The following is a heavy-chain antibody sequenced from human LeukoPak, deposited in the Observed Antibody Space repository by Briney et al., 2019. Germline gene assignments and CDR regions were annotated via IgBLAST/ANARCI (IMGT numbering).Heavy chain of an antibody. Sequence: GGSLRLSRAASEFTFSSYAMSWVRQAPGKGLEWVSTITSSGGSTYYADSVKGRFTISRDNSKNTLYLQMNSLRAEDTAVYYCASRGSAWSRGLACWGQGTLVPVSS. J-gene: IGHJ4*02. D-gene: IGHD6-19*01. CDR3: ASRGSAWSRGLAC. CDR1: EFTFSSYA. CDR2: ITSSGGST. V-gene: IGHV3-23*01.